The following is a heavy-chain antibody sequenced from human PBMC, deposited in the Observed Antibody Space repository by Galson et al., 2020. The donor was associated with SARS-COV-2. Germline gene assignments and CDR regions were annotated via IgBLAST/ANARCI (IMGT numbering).Heavy chain of an antibody. Sequence: SETLSLTCTVSGGSISSSSYYWGWIRQPPGKGLEWIGSIYYSGSTYYNPSLKSRVTISVDTSKNQFSLKLSSVTAADTAVYYCARVPGIAARPGSSYFDYWGQGTLVTVSS. V-gene: IGHV4-39*07. CDR1: GGSISSSSYY. CDR2: IYYSGST. J-gene: IGHJ4*02. D-gene: IGHD6-6*01. CDR3: ARVPGIAARPGSSYFDY.